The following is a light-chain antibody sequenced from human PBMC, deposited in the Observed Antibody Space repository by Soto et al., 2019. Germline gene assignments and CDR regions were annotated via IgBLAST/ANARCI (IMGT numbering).Light chain of an antibody. Sequence: EVVLTQSPGTLSLSPGESATLSCRASQTIYGRYLAWYQQRPGQAPRLLMSVASNRATGIPDRFSASGSETDFNLTISRLQAEDLAVYYCQQYGRPPAMFGQAAKV. CDR1: QTIYGRY. CDR2: VAS. V-gene: IGKV3-20*01. J-gene: IGKJ1*01. CDR3: QQYGRPPAM.